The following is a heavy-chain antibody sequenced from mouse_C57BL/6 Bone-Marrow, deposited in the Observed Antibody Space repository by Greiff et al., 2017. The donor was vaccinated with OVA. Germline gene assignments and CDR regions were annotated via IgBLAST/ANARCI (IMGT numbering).Heavy chain of an antibody. Sequence: QVQLQQSGAELVKPGASVKLSCKASGYTFTSYWMQWVKQRPGQGLEWIGEIDPSDSYTNSNQKFKGKATLTVDTSSSTAYMQLSSLTSEDSAVYYCAVGGYDGYYYAMDYWGQGTSVTVSS. CDR3: AVGGYDGYYYAMDY. J-gene: IGHJ4*01. D-gene: IGHD2-2*01. V-gene: IGHV1-50*01. CDR2: IDPSDSYT. CDR1: GYTFTSYW.